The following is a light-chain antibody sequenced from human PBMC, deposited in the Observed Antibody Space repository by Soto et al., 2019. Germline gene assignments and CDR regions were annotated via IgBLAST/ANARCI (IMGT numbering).Light chain of an antibody. V-gene: IGKV3-20*01. CDR2: GAS. Sequence: EIVLTQSPGTLSMSPGERATLSCRASQSISSNYLAWYQQKPGQAPRLLIYGASSRATGIPDRFSGSGSGTDFTLNISRLEAEDFAVYYCQQYCSSPRTFGQGTKVEFK. CDR1: QSISSNY. J-gene: IGKJ1*01. CDR3: QQYCSSPRT.